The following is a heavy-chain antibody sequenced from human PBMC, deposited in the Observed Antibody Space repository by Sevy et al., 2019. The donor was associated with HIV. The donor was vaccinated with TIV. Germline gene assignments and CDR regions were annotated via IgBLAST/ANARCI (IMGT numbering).Heavy chain of an antibody. CDR1: GFTFSSYS. Sequence: GGSLRLSCAASGFTFSSYSMNWVRQAPGKGLEWVSYISSSSSIIYYADSVKGRFTLSRDNAKNSLYLQMNSLRDEDTAVYYCASDSSGWAWDYYYGMDVWGQGTTVTVSS. D-gene: IGHD6-19*01. CDR2: ISSSSSII. V-gene: IGHV3-48*02. J-gene: IGHJ6*02. CDR3: ASDSSGWAWDYYYGMDV.